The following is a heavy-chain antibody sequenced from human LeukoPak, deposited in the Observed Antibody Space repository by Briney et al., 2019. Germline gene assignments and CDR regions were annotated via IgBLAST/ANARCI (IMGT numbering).Heavy chain of an antibody. CDR3: ARDPPGQLVSAFDI. CDR2: INPNSGGT. Sequence: ASVKVSCKASGYTFTGYYMHWVRQAPGQGLEWMGRINPNSGGTNYAQKFQGRVTMTTDTSTSTAYMELRSLRSDDTAVYYCARDPPGQLVSAFDIWGQGTMVTVSS. CDR1: GYTFTGYY. J-gene: IGHJ3*02. D-gene: IGHD6-6*01. V-gene: IGHV1-2*06.